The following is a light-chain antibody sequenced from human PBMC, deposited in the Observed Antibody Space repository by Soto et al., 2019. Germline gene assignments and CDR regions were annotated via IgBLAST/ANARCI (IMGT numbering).Light chain of an antibody. Sequence: AIQMTQSPSFLSASVGDEVTITCRASQDIRNYLGWYQQKPGKAPKVLIYVASSLQSGVPPRFSGSGSGTDFTLTISSLQPEDSATYYCLQDYTYPQSFGQGTKVEIK. CDR3: LQDYTYPQS. V-gene: IGKV1-6*01. CDR2: VAS. J-gene: IGKJ1*01. CDR1: QDIRNY.